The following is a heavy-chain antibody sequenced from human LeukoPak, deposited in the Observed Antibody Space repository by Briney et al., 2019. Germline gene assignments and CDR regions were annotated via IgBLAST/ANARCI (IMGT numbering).Heavy chain of an antibody. J-gene: IGHJ3*02. Sequence: PSETLSLTCTVSGGSISSGGYYWSWIRQPPGKGLEWIGYIYYSGSTNYNPSLKSRVTISVDTSKNQFSLKLSSVTAADTAVYYCAREATDEREYPVAFDIWGQGTMVTVSS. V-gene: IGHV4-61*08. D-gene: IGHD3-10*01. CDR3: AREATDEREYPVAFDI. CDR1: GGSISSGGYY. CDR2: IYYSGST.